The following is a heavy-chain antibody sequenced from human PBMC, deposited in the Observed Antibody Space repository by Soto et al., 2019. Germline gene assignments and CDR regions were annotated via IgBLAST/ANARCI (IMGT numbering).Heavy chain of an antibody. CDR3: ARENYFDY. CDR1: GFTFRSYW. CDR2: IKQDGSEK. Sequence: EVQLVESGGGLVQPGGSLRLSCAASGFTFRSYWMGWVRQVPGKGLEWVANIKQDGSEKNYVDSVKGRFTISRDNAKNSLYLQMNSLRGEETAVYYCARENYFDYWGQGTLVTVSS. J-gene: IGHJ4*02. V-gene: IGHV3-7*04.